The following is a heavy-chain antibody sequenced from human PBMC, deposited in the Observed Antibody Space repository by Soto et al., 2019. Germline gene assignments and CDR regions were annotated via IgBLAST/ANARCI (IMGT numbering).Heavy chain of an antibody. V-gene: IGHV1-69*12. CDR2: IIPICGTA. J-gene: IGHJ4*02. CDR1: GGTFSSYA. Sequence: QVQLVQSGAEVKKPGSSVKVSCKASGGTFSSYAISWVRQAPGQGLEWMGGIIPICGTANNAQKFQGRVTITADEATSTAYMELGSLRSEHTAVYYCARESRYCSGGSCYFLPGIDYWGQGTLVTVSS. D-gene: IGHD2-15*01. CDR3: ARESRYCSGGSCYFLPGIDY.